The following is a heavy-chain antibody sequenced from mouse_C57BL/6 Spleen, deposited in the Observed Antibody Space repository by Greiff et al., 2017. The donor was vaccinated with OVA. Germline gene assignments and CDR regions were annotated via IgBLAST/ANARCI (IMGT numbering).Heavy chain of an antibody. V-gene: IGHV1-55*01. J-gene: IGHJ3*01. D-gene: IGHD2-2*01. CDR2: IYPGSGST. CDR3: ARSGNRGYPFAY. CDR1: GYTFTSYW. Sequence: VQLQQSGAELVKPGASVKMSCKASGYTFTSYWITWVKQRPGQGLAWIGDIYPGSGSTNYNEKFKSKATLTVDTSSSTAYMQLSSLTSEDSAVYYCARSGNRGYPFAYWGQGTLVTVSA.